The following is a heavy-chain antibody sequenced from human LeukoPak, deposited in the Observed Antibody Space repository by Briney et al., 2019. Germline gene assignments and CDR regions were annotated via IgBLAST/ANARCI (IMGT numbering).Heavy chain of an antibody. V-gene: IGHV3-21*01. Sequence: GGSLRLSCAASGFIFSTYSMNWVRQAPGKGLEWVSSTSSTSIYIYYADSMKGRFTVSRDNAKNALYLQMTSLRAEDTAVYYCARGHSRGSQRNDAFDIWGQGTVVTVSS. D-gene: IGHD3-22*01. CDR2: TSSTSIYI. CDR3: ARGHSRGSQRNDAFDI. J-gene: IGHJ3*02. CDR1: GFIFSTYS.